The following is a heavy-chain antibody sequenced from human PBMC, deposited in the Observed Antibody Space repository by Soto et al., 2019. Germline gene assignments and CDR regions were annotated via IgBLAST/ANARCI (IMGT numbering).Heavy chain of an antibody. J-gene: IGHJ5*02. CDR1: GGTFSSYA. CDR2: IIPIFGTA. Sequence: ASVKISCKASGGTFSSYAISWVRQAPGQGLEWMGGIIPIFGTANYAQKFQGRVTITADKSTSTAYMELSSLRSEDTAVYYCARDGDTAMVSPLYNWFEPWGKGTLVTVSS. CDR3: ARDGDTAMVSPLYNWFEP. D-gene: IGHD5-18*01. V-gene: IGHV1-69*06.